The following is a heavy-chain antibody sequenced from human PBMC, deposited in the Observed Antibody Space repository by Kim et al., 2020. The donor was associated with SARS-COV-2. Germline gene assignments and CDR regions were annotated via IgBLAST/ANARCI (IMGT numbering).Heavy chain of an antibody. D-gene: IGHD3-10*01. CDR2: ISSSSSYI. CDR3: ARAFYGSGSHPWGHQMSDYGMDV. J-gene: IGHJ6*02. CDR1: GFTFSSYS. V-gene: IGHV3-21*01. Sequence: GGSLRLSCAASGFTFSSYSMNWVRQAPGKGLEWVSSISSSSSYIYYADSVKGRFTISRDNAKNSLYLQMNSLRAEDTAVYYCARAFYGSGSHPWGHQMSDYGMDVWGQGTTVTVSS.